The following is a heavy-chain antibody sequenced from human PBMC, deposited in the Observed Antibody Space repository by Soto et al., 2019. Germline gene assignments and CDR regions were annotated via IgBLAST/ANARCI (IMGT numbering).Heavy chain of an antibody. CDR3: ANPYYYGSEVTLDY. D-gene: IGHD3-10*01. V-gene: IGHV3-23*01. Sequence: EVQLLESGGGLVQPGGSLRLSCAASGFTFSSYAMSWVRQAPGKGLEWVSAISGSGGSTYYADSVKGRFTISRDNSKNTLYLQMNSLRAEDTAVYYCANPYYYGSEVTLDYWGQGTLVTVSS. CDR1: GFTFSSYA. CDR2: ISGSGGST. J-gene: IGHJ4*02.